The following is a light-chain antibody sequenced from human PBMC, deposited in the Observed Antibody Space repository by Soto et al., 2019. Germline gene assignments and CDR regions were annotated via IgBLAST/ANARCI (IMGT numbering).Light chain of an antibody. CDR1: SSDVGGYNL. CDR3: CSYATRSYV. V-gene: IGLV2-23*02. J-gene: IGLJ1*01. CDR2: EVS. Sequence: QSALTQPASVSGSPGQSITISCTGTSSDVGGYNLVSWYQQHPGKASKLVIYEVSKRPSGVSNRFSGSKSGNTASLTISGLQAEDEADYYCCSYATRSYVFGTGTKVTVL.